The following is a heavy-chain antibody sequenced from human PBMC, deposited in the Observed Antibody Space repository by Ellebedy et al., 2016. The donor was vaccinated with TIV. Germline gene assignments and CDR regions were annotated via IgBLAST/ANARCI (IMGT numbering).Heavy chain of an antibody. Sequence: AASVKVSCKVSGYTLTELSIHWVRQAPGKGLEWMGGFDPEDGETIYAQKVQGRVTMTEDTSADTAYMELSSLESEDTAIYYCATDGLRAFDYWGQGTLVTVSS. CDR1: GYTLTELS. D-gene: IGHD5/OR15-5a*01. V-gene: IGHV1-24*01. CDR2: FDPEDGET. J-gene: IGHJ4*02. CDR3: ATDGLRAFDY.